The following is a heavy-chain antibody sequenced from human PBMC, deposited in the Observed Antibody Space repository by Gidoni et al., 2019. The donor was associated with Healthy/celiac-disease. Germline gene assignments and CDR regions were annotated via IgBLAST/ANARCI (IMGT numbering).Heavy chain of an antibody. CDR1: GFTFSSYR. V-gene: IGHV3-21*01. D-gene: IGHD3-22*01. Sequence: EVQLVESGGGLVKPGGSLRLSCAASGFTFSSYRMNWVRQAPGKGLEWVSSISSSSSYIYYADAVKGRFTISRDNAKNSLYLQMNSLRAEDTAVYYCAREGDYYDSSGYPLTDYWGQGTLVTVSS. J-gene: IGHJ4*02. CDR2: ISSSSSYI. CDR3: AREGDYYDSSGYPLTDY.